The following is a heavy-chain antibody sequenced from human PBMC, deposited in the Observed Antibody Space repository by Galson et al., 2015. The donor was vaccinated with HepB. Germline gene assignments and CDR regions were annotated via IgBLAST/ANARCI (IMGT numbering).Heavy chain of an antibody. J-gene: IGHJ4*02. V-gene: IGHV3-21*01. D-gene: IGHD3-10*01. CDR3: ARDQEEELIIAFDY. CDR1: GGSISSSS. Sequence: LSLTCTVSGGSISSSSYYWGWIRQPPGKGLEWVSSISSTSSYIYYADSVKGRFTISRDNAKKSLYLQMNSLRAEDTAVYYCARDQEEELIIAFDYWGQGTLVTVSS. CDR2: ISSTSSYI.